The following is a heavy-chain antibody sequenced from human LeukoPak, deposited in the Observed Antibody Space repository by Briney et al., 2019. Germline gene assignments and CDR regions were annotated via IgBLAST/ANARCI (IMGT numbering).Heavy chain of an antibody. J-gene: IGHJ4*02. D-gene: IGHD4-11*01. CDR2: IWNDGSDK. CDR1: GFTFSHYA. V-gene: IGHV3-33*06. CDR3: AKDAERGFDFSNSLQS. Sequence: PGGSLRLSCTTSGFTFSHYAMHWVRQAPGKGLQWVAVIWNDGSDKYYGDSVKGRFTNSRDNSKKTVYLQMSSLRVEDTAVYYCAKDAERGFDFSNSLQSWGQGTLVTVSS.